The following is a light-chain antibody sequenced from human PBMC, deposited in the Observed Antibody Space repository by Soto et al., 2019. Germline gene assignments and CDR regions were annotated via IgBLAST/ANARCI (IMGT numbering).Light chain of an antibody. J-gene: IGKJ1*01. CDR1: QSISTS. Sequence: DIQMTQSPSTLSASVGDRVTVTCRASQSISTSLAWYQQKPGKAPELLIFDASNLKSGVSSRFSGSGSGTEFTLTISRLQPDDVATYYCLQYSSHSWTFGQGTKVDIK. CDR3: LQYSSHSWT. CDR2: DAS. V-gene: IGKV1-5*01.